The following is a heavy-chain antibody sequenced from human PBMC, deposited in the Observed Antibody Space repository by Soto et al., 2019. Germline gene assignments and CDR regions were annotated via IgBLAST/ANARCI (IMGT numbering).Heavy chain of an antibody. V-gene: IGHV1-69*01. J-gene: IGHJ4*02. CDR2: IIPIFGTA. CDR1: GGTFSSYA. CDR3: ARWDGSSSGTDRYNFDY. D-gene: IGHD6-6*01. Sequence: QVQLVQSAAEVKKPGSSVKVSCKASGGTFSSYAISWVQQAPGQGLEWLGGIIPIFGTANYAQKFKGRVTIMADESTSTAYMRLISMRFEDTAVYYCARWDGSSSGTDRYNFDYWGQGTLVTVSS.